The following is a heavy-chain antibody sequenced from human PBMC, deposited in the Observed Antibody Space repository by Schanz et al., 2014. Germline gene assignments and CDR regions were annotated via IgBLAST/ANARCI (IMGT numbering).Heavy chain of an antibody. D-gene: IGHD3-9*01. Sequence: QVQLVESGGGVVQPGRSLRLSCAASGFTFSSYGMHWVRQAPGKGLEWVAAMSYDGSIKYYGDSGKGRFTISRDNSKNALYLHMNTLRSEGTAVYYCARDAADLYDILTEEDYWGQGTLVTVSS. CDR1: GFTFSSYG. CDR3: ARDAADLYDILTEEDY. J-gene: IGHJ4*02. CDR2: MSYDGSIK. V-gene: IGHV3-30*03.